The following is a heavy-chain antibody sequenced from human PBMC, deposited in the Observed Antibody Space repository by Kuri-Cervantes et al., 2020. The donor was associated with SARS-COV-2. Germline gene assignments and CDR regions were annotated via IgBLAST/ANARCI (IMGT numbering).Heavy chain of an antibody. Sequence: ASVKVSCKASGYTFTGYYMHWVRQAPGQGLEWMGWINTATGNTHYSQKFQGRVTITRDTAASTEYMDLNSLRSEDTAVYYCAREVGYCDSGRCYGLDAFDIWGQGTMVTVS. CDR3: AREVGYCDSGRCYGLDAFDI. D-gene: IGHD2-2*01. CDR2: INTATGNT. J-gene: IGHJ3*02. V-gene: IGHV1-3*04. CDR1: GYTFTGYY.